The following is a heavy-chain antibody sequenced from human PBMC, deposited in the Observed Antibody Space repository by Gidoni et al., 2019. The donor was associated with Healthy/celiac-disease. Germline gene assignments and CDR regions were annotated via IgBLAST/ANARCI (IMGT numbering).Heavy chain of an antibody. Sequence: EVQLVESGGGLVKPGGSLRLSCAASGFTFSSYSMNWVRQAPGKGLEWVSSISSSSSYIDYADSVKGRFTISRDNAKNSLYLQMNSLRAEDTAVYYCARDAHSSYYDILTGYYSPFGYWGQGTLVTVSS. CDR3: ARDAHSSYYDILTGYYSPFGY. CDR1: GFTFSSYS. J-gene: IGHJ4*02. CDR2: ISSSSSYI. D-gene: IGHD3-9*01. V-gene: IGHV3-21*01.